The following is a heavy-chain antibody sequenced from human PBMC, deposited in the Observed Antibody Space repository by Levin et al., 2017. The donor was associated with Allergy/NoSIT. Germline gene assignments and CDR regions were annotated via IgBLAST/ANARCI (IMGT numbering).Heavy chain of an antibody. CDR3: AKVSFSGWFNPLYFDY. Sequence: SGGSLRLSCAASGFTFSSYGMHWVRQAPGKGLEWVAVISYDGSNKYYADSVKGRFTISRDNSKNTLYLQMNSLRAEDTAVYYCAKVSFSGWFNPLYFDYWGQGTLVTVSS. V-gene: IGHV3-30*18. CDR1: GFTFSSYG. CDR2: ISYDGSNK. D-gene: IGHD6-19*01. J-gene: IGHJ4*02.